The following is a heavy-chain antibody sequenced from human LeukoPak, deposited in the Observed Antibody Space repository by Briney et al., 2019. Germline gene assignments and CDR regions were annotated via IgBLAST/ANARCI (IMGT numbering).Heavy chain of an antibody. V-gene: IGHV1-2*04. CDR3: ARDNSGYDI. CDR2: INPNSGGT. D-gene: IGHD5-12*01. Sequence: GASVKVSCKASGYTSTGYYMHWVRQAPGQGLEWMGWINPNSGGTNYAQKFQGWVTMTRDTSISTAHMELSRLRSDDTAVYYCARDNSGYDIWGQGTLVTVSS. CDR1: GYTSTGYY. J-gene: IGHJ4*02.